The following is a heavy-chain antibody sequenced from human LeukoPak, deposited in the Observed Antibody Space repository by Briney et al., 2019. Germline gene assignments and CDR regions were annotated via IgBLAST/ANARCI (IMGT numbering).Heavy chain of an antibody. CDR2: INHSGST. J-gene: IGHJ4*02. CDR1: GGSFSGYY. Sequence: SETLSLTCAVYGGSFSGYYWSWIRQPPGKGLEWIGEINHSGSTNYNPSLKSRVTISVDTSKNQFSLNLSSVTAADTAVYYCARWGSGWHYFDYWGQGTLVTVAS. V-gene: IGHV4-34*01. D-gene: IGHD6-19*01. CDR3: ARWGSGWHYFDY.